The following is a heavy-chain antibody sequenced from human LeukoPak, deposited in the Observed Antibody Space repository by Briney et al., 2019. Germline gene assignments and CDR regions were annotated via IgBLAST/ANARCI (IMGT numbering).Heavy chain of an antibody. CDR1: GFTFSSYG. CDR2: IRYDGSDK. J-gene: IGHJ4*02. V-gene: IGHV3-30*02. CDR3: AKGYSYGYWTFDY. Sequence: GSLRLSCAASGFTFSSYGMHWVRQAPGKGLEWVAFIRYDGSDKYYADSVKGRFTISRDNSKNTLYLQMNSLRAEDTAVYYCAKGYSYGYWTFDYWGQGTLVTVSA. D-gene: IGHD5-18*01.